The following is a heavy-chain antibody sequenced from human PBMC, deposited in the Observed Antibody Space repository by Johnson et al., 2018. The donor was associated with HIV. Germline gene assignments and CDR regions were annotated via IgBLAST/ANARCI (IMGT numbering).Heavy chain of an antibody. CDR1: GFTFSSYG. Sequence: MQLVESGGGVVQPGRSLRLSCAASGFTFSSYGMHWVRQAPGKGLEWVAVISYDGSNKYYADSVKGRFTISRDNSKNTLYLQMNSLRAEDTAVYYCARDKGTNFSGWYRESDAFDIWGQGTMVTVSS. D-gene: IGHD6-19*01. CDR2: ISYDGSNK. J-gene: IGHJ3*02. CDR3: ARDKGTNFSGWYRESDAFDI. V-gene: IGHV3-30*03.